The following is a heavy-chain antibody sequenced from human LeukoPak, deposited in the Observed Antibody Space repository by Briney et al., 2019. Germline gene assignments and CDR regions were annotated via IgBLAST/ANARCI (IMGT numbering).Heavy chain of an antibody. J-gene: IGHJ6*03. Sequence: SETLSLTCTVSGGSISTYYWSWIRQPPGKGLEWIGYIYYSGTTNYNPSLKSRVTISVDTSKNQFSLKLSSVTAADTAVYYCARQGMIYYYMDVWGKGTTVTVSS. CDR3: ARQGMIYYYMDV. D-gene: IGHD3-16*01. CDR1: GGSISTYY. V-gene: IGHV4-59*01. CDR2: IYYSGTT.